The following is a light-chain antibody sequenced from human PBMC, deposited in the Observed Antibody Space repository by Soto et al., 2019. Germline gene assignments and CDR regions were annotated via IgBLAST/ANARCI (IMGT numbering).Light chain of an antibody. CDR3: QHYSSTLRIVT. V-gene: IGKV1-12*01. Sequence: DIQMTQSPSSVSASVGDRVTITCRAIQDITSGLAWYQQRPGRAPKLLIYGASSLQNGVPSRFSGSGSGTDFTLTISSLQPEDFATYYCQHYSSTLRIVTFGPGTKVDIK. CDR1: QDITSG. J-gene: IGKJ3*01. CDR2: GAS.